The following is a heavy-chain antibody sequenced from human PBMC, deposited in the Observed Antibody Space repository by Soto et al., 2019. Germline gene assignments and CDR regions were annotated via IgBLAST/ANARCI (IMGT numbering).Heavy chain of an antibody. V-gene: IGHV3-73*01. CDR1: EVTCGYPT. Sequence: LHDGGAEVTCGYPTMHLVLQSNGKGQECVVRIRSKANSYATAYAASVKGRFTISRDDSKNTAYLQMNSLKTEDTAVYYCTRGGIAAAGTATNYYYYYYGMGVWGQGTTVSGPS. CDR3: TRGGIAAAGTATNYYYYYYGMGV. CDR2: IRSKANSYAT. D-gene: IGHD6-13*01. J-gene: IGHJ6*02.